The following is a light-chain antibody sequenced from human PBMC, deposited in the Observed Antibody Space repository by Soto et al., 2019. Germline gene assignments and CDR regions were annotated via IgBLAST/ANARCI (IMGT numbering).Light chain of an antibody. Sequence: DIQMAQSPSSLSASIGDRVTITCRASQGISEYLAWYQQRPGNAPNLLIYGASILQSGVPSRFSGSGSGTHFTLTISSLQPEDGATYYCHSYNSIPRTFGQGTKVEIK. J-gene: IGKJ1*01. V-gene: IGKV1-27*01. CDR3: HSYNSIPRT. CDR2: GAS. CDR1: QGISEY.